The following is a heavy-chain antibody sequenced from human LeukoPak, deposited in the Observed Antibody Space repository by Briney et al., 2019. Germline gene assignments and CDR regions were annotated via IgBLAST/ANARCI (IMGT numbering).Heavy chain of an antibody. D-gene: IGHD3-10*01. J-gene: IGHJ4*02. CDR2: ISGSGGST. CDR3: AKGPLLGWFGHFDY. V-gene: IGHV3-23*01. Sequence: TGGSLRLSCAASGFTFSSYGMSWVRQAPGKGLEWVSAISGSGGSTYYADSVKGRFTISRDNSKNTLYLQMNSLRAEDTAVYYCAKGPLLGWFGHFDYWGQGTLVTVSS. CDR1: GFTFSSYG.